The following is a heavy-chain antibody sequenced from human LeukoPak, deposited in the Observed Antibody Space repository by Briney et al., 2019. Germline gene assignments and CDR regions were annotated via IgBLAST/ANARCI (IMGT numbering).Heavy chain of an antibody. Sequence: PGGSLRLSCAASGFTFSNYWMSWVRQTPGKGPEWVANINQDGSEKYYVDSVKGRFTISRDNVENSLYLQMNSLRAEDTAVYFCAREDGYCSGGNCYSYFDSWGQGTLVTVSS. CDR1: GFTFSNYW. CDR3: AREDGYCSGGNCYSYFDS. V-gene: IGHV3-7*01. D-gene: IGHD2-15*01. CDR2: INQDGSEK. J-gene: IGHJ4*02.